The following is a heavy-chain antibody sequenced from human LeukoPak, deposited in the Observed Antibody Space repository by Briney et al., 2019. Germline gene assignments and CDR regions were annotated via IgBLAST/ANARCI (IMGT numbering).Heavy chain of an antibody. CDR3: AKRSLSGSYYFDY. V-gene: IGHV3-23*01. D-gene: IGHD1-26*01. CDR2: ISASGGTT. CDR1: GFILSTYA. Sequence: GGSLRLSCAASGFILSTYAMSWVRQAPGKGLEWVSSISASGGTTYYADSVKGRFTISRDNSKDTLYLQMNSLRADDTAVYYCAKRSLSGSYYFDYWGQGTVVRVSS. J-gene: IGHJ4*02.